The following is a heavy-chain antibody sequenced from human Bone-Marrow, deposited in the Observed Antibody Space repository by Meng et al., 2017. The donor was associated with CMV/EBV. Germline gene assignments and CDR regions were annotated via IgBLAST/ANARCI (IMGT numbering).Heavy chain of an antibody. J-gene: IGHJ6*02. CDR2: INHSGST. D-gene: IGHD3-3*01. CDR3: ARGDVKRTFSTIFGVVNRGPYMDV. Sequence: SETLSLTCAVYGGSFSGYYWSWIRQPPGKGLEWIGEINHSGSTNYNPSLKSRVTISVDTSKNQFSLKLSSVTAADTAVYYCARGDVKRTFSTIFGVVNRGPYMDVWGQGTTVTVSS. CDR1: GGSFSGYY. V-gene: IGHV4-34*01.